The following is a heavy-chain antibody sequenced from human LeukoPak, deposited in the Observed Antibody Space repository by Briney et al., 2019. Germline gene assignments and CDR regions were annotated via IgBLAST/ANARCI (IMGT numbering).Heavy chain of an antibody. CDR3: ARVDTYYYGSGSYWFDY. J-gene: IGHJ4*02. Sequence: GGSLRLSCAASGFTFNRYSMNWVRRAPGKGLERVSFISTSSSYIYYADSVKGRFTISRDNAKNSLYLQMTSLRAEDTAVYSCARVDTYYYGSGSYWFDYWGQGTLVTVSS. CDR1: GFTFNRYS. V-gene: IGHV3-21*04. CDR2: ISTSSSYI. D-gene: IGHD3-10*01.